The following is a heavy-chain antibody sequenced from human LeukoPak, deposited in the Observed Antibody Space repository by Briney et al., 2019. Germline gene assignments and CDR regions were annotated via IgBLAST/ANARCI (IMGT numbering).Heavy chain of an antibody. Sequence: ASVKVSCKASGYTFTGYYMHWVRQAPGQGLEWMGWMNPNSGNTGYAQKFQGRVTITRNTSISTAYMELSRLRSEDTAVYYCARPARGYYDFWSGYYLVVWGQGTLVTVSS. CDR3: ARPARGYYDFWSGYYLVV. J-gene: IGHJ4*02. D-gene: IGHD3-3*01. CDR2: MNPNSGNT. CDR1: GYTFTGYY. V-gene: IGHV1-8*03.